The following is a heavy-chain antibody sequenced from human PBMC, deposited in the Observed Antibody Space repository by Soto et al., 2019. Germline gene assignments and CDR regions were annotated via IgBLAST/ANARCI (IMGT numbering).Heavy chain of an antibody. V-gene: IGHV1-18*01. CDR2: ISAYNGNT. CDR1: GGTFSSYA. D-gene: IGHD3-22*01. Sequence: GASVKVSCKASGGTFSSYAISWVRQAPGQGLEWMGWISAYNGNTNYAQKLQGRVTMTTDTSTSTAYMELRSLRSDDTAVYYCAREGNYYDSSGYGPDAFDIWGQGTMVTVSS. CDR3: AREGNYYDSSGYGPDAFDI. J-gene: IGHJ3*02.